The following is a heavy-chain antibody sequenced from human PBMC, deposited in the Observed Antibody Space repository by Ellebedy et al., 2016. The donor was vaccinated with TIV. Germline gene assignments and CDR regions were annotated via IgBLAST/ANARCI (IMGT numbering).Heavy chain of an antibody. V-gene: IGHV1-8*01. D-gene: IGHD3-16*01. CDR3: ARSLGGFSNHLDY. J-gene: IGHJ4*02. CDR2: MDANSDKT. Sequence: AASVKVSCKASGYSFTGYDVHWARRATGQGLEWMGWMDANSDKTGYAQKFQCRVTMTRNTSISTAYMELNSLRSKDTAVYYCARSLGGFSNHLDYWGQGTLVTVSS. CDR1: GYSFTGYD.